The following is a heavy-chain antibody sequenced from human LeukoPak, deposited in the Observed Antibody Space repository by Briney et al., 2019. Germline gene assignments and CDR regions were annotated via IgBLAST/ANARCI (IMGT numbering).Heavy chain of an antibody. CDR1: GFTFSSYS. Sequence: GGSLRLSCAASGFTFSSYSMNWVRQAPGKGLEWVGRIKSKTDGGTTDYAAPVKGRFTIARDDSKNTLYLQMNSLKTEDTAVYYCTTDPGSPNYYYSYMDVWGKGTTVTVSS. D-gene: IGHD6-13*01. CDR2: IKSKTDGGTT. V-gene: IGHV3-15*01. J-gene: IGHJ6*03. CDR3: TTDPGSPNYYYSYMDV.